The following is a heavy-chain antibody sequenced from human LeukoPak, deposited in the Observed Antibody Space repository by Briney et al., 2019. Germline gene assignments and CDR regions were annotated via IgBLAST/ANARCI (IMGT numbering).Heavy chain of an antibody. CDR3: ARRIAIFGDGNWFDF. Sequence: GESLKISCKGSGYCFTHYWIAWVRQMPGKGLEWMGVIYPGDSDTRYSPSFQGQVTISADESIGTAYLQWSSLKPADTAMYYCARRIAIFGDGNWFDFWGQGTLVTVSS. V-gene: IGHV5-51*01. J-gene: IGHJ5*01. CDR2: IYPGDSDT. D-gene: IGHD3-3*01. CDR1: GYCFTHYW.